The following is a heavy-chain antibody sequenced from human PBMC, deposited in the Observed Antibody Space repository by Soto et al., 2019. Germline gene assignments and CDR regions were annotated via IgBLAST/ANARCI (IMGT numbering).Heavy chain of an antibody. CDR1: GGSFSGYY. Sequence: QVQLQQWGAGLLKPSETLSLTCAVYGGSFSGYYWSWIRQPPGKGLEWIGEINHSGSTNYNPSLKSRVTISVDTSKNQFSLKLRSVTAADTAVYYCARGSVRDCSGGSCYLGYYGMDVWGQGTTVTVSS. CDR2: INHSGST. CDR3: ARGSVRDCSGGSCYLGYYGMDV. V-gene: IGHV4-34*01. J-gene: IGHJ6*02. D-gene: IGHD2-15*01.